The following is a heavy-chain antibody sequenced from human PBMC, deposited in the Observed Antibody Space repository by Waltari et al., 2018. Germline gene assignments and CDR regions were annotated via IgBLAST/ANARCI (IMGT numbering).Heavy chain of an antibody. D-gene: IGHD6-13*01. CDR2: IWYDGSNK. J-gene: IGHJ4*02. Sequence: QVQLVESGGGVVQPGRSLRLSCAASGFTFSSYGMHWVRQAPGKGLEWVAVIWYDGSNKYYADSVKGRFTISRDNSKNTLYLQMNSLRAEDKAVYYCARTYSSSWQVDYWGQGTLVTVSS. V-gene: IGHV3-33*01. CDR1: GFTFSSYG. CDR3: ARTYSSSWQVDY.